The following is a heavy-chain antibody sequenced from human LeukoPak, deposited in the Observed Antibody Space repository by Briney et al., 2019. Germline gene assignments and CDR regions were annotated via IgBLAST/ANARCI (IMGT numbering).Heavy chain of an antibody. J-gene: IGHJ4*02. CDR2: ISAYNGNA. V-gene: IGHV1-18*01. D-gene: IGHD4-17*01. CDR1: GYTFTNYG. CDR3: ARDRDYGDYNTQDLFVY. Sequence: ASVKVSCKASGYTFTNYGISWVRQAPGQGLEWMGWISAYNGNANYAQKFQGRVTMTTDTSTSTAYMELRSLRSDDTAVYYCARDRDYGDYNTQDLFVYWGQGTLVTVSS.